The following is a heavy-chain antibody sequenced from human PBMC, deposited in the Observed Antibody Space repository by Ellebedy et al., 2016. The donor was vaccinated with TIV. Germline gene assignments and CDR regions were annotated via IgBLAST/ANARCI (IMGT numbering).Heavy chain of an antibody. CDR2: ISGSGGST. Sequence: GESLKISXSASGFTFSSYAMSWVRQAPGKGLEWVSAISGSGGSTYYADSVKGRFTISRDNSKNTLYLQMNSLRAEDTAVYYCAKDRNGDFYYFDYWGQGTLVTVSS. D-gene: IGHD4-17*01. V-gene: IGHV3-23*01. CDR3: AKDRNGDFYYFDY. CDR1: GFTFSSYA. J-gene: IGHJ4*02.